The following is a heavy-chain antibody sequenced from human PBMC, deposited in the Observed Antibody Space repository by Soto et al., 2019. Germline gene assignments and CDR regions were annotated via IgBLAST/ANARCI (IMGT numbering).Heavy chain of an antibody. V-gene: IGHV1-69*13. CDR3: ATLVPAPIKLFPRLGWFDP. D-gene: IGHD2-2*02. J-gene: IGHJ5*02. CDR1: GGTFSSET. CDR2: IIPISDTA. Sequence: SVKVSCKASGGTFSSETITWVRQAPGQGLEWMGGIIPISDTANYAQNFRGRVTITADESTSTVYLELSSLRSEDTAVYYCATLVPAPIKLFPRLGWFDPWGQGTLVTVSS.